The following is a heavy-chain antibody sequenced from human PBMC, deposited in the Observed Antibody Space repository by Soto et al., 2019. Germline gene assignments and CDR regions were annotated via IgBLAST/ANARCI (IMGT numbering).Heavy chain of an antibody. CDR3: AKVVPGVVIIQTTAYFDY. CDR1: GFTFSSYA. Sequence: LRLSCAASGFTFSSYAMSWVRQAAVKGLEWVSAISGSGGSTYYADSVKGRFTISRDNPKNTLYLQMNSLRAEDTAVYYCAKVVPGVVIIQTTAYFDYWGQGTMVPAP. CDR2: ISGSGGST. V-gene: IGHV3-23*01. J-gene: IGHJ4*02. D-gene: IGHD3-3*01.